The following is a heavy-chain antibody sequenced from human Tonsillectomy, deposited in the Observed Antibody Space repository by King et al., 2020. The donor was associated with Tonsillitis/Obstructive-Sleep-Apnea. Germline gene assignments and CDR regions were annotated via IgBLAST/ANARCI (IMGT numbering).Heavy chain of an antibody. CDR2: ISYDGSNK. Sequence: QLVQSGGGVVQPGRSLRLSCAASGFTFSSYAMHWVRQAPGKGLEWVAVISYDGSNKYYADSVKGRFTISRDNSKNTLYLQMNSRRAEDTAVYYCARGGCSSTSCHLDYWGQGTLVTVSS. CDR1: GFTFSSYA. CDR3: ARGGCSSTSCHLDY. J-gene: IGHJ4*02. V-gene: IGHV3-30*04. D-gene: IGHD2-2*01.